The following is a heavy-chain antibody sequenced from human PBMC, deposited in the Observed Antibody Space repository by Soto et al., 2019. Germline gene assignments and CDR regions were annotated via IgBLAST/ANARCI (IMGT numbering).Heavy chain of an antibody. V-gene: IGHV3-23*01. CDR1: GFTFSNYA. CDR2: ISGSGDST. D-gene: IGHD6-13*01. CDR3: ARRSSSWYFDY. J-gene: IGHJ4*02. Sequence: EVQLLESGGGLVQPGGFLRLSCAASGFTFSNYAMNWVRQAPGKGLEWVSAISGSGDSTYYADSVKGRFTISRDNSKNTLYLQMNSLRAEDTAVYYCARRSSSWYFDYWGQGTLVTVSS.